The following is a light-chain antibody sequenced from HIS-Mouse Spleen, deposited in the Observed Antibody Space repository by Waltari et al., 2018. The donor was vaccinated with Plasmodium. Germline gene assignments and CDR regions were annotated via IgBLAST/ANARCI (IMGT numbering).Light chain of an antibody. CDR2: KAS. CDR1: QSISSR. Sequence: DIQMTPSPSTLSASVGDRVTITCRASQSISSRLAWYQQKPGKVPKLLIYKASSLESGVPSRFSGSGSGTEFTLTISSLQPDDFATYYCQQYNSYSWTFGQGTKVEIK. CDR3: QQYNSYSWT. V-gene: IGKV1-5*03. J-gene: IGKJ1*01.